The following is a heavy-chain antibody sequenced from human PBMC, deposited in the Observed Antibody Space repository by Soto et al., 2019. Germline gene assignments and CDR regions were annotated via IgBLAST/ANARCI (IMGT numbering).Heavy chain of an antibody. CDR2: IYYSGST. CDR1: GGSISSSNYY. Sequence: QLQLQESGPGLVKPSETLSLTCTVSGGSISSSNYYWGWIRQPPGKGLEWIGSIYYSGSTYYNPSLMSRVTISVDTSKTQFSLMLSSVPAADTAVYYCATQEVGGSYVYTFDPWGQGTLVTVSS. CDR3: ATQEVGGSYVYTFDP. D-gene: IGHD1-26*01. V-gene: IGHV4-39*01. J-gene: IGHJ5*02.